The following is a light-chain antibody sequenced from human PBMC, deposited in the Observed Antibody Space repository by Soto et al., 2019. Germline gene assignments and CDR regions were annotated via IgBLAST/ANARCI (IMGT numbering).Light chain of an antibody. CDR2: KVS. CDR1: QSLVYSDGNIY. J-gene: IGKJ5*01. CDR3: MQGTHWPPIT. Sequence: DVVLTQSPLSLPVTLGQPAPISCRSTQSLVYSDGNIYLNWFQQRPGHSPRRLIYKVSNRDSGVPDRFSGSGSGTDFTLKISRVEAEDVGVYYCMQGTHWPPITFGQGTRLEIK. V-gene: IGKV2-30*01.